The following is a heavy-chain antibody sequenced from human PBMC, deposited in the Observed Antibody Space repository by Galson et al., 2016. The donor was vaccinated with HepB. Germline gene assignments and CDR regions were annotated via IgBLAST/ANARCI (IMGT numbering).Heavy chain of an antibody. CDR2: ISSSSYI. Sequence: SLRLSCAASGFTFSSYSMNWVRQAPGKGLEWVSSISSSSYIYYADSVKGRFTISRDNAKNSLYLQMNSLRAEDTAVYYCARSNDYGDYYFDSWGQGTLVTVSS. V-gene: IGHV3-21*01. J-gene: IGHJ4*02. D-gene: IGHD4-17*01. CDR1: GFTFSSYS. CDR3: ARSNDYGDYYFDS.